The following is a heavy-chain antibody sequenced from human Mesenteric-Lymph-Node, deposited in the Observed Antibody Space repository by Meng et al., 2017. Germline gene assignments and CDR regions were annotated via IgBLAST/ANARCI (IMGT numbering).Heavy chain of an antibody. Sequence: ASVKVSCKASGYTFTSYGISWVRQAPGQGLEWMGWISAYNGNTNYAQKFQGRVTITADESTSTAYMELSSLRSEDTAVYYCANVAAAGYISDYWGQGTLVTVSS. V-gene: IGHV1-18*01. J-gene: IGHJ4*02. CDR2: ISAYNGNT. D-gene: IGHD6-13*01. CDR3: ANVAAAGYISDY. CDR1: GYTFTSYG.